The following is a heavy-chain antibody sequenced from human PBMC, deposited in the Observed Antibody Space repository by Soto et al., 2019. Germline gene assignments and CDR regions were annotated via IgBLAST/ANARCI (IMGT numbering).Heavy chain of an antibody. V-gene: IGHV4-59*01. CDR1: GGSLGNFY. J-gene: IGHJ4*02. CDR3: ASLAAAGGWGIFDY. Sequence: PSETLSLTCTVSGGSLGNFYWSWIRQPPGKGLEWIGYIYFKGNTNYNPSLKSRLTMSVDTSKNQFSLKLSSVTAADTAVYYYASLAAAGGWGIFDYWGQGTLVTSPQ. D-gene: IGHD6-13*01. CDR2: IYFKGNT.